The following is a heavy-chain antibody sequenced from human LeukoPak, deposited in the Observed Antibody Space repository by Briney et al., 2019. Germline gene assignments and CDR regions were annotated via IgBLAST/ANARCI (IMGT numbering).Heavy chain of an antibody. D-gene: IGHD1-14*01. J-gene: IGHJ4*02. CDR3: ARGTYGGTFFDY. CDR1: GYTFTGYY. CDR2: INPNSGGT. V-gene: IGHV1-2*02. Sequence: ASVKASCKASGYTFTGYYMHWVRQAPGQGLEWMGWINPNSGGTNYAQKFQGRVTMTRDTSISTAYMELSRLRSDDTAVYYCARGTYGGTFFDYWGQGTLVTVSS.